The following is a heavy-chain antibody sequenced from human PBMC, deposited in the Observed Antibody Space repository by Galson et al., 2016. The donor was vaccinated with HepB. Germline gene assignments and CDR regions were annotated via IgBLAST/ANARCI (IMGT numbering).Heavy chain of an antibody. V-gene: IGHV3-23*01. CDR2: RTRDGETT. CDR1: GFSFGTSG. D-gene: IGHD3-16*01. J-gene: IGHJ4*02. CDR3: GKHGGFDY. Sequence: SLRLSCAGSGFSFGTSGMSWVRQSPGRGLEWVSGRTRDGETTHYADSVRGRFTISRDNSKNMLYLFMNSLRAGDTAVYYCGKHGGFDYWGQGALVTVSS.